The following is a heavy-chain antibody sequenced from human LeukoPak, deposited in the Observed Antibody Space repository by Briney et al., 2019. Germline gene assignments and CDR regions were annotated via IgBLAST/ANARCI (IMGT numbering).Heavy chain of an antibody. J-gene: IGHJ6*03. V-gene: IGHV4-31*03. CDR2: IYYSGST. CDR1: GGSISSGGYY. Sequence: SETLSLTCTVSGGSISSGGYYWSWIRQHPGKGLEWIGYIYYSGSTYYNPSLKSRVTISVDTSKNQFSLKLSSVTAADTAVYYCARAPRSWYYDSSGYPHYYYYYMDVWGKGTTVTVS. CDR3: ARAPRSWYYDSSGYPHYYYYYMDV. D-gene: IGHD3-22*01.